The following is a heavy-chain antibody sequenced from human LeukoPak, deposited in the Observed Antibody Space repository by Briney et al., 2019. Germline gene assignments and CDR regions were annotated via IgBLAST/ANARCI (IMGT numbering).Heavy chain of an antibody. D-gene: IGHD2-2*01. Sequence: GGSLRLSCAASGFTFSSYSMNWVRQAPGKGLEWVGRIKSKTDGGTTDYAAPVKGRFTISRDDSKNTLYLQMNSLKTEDTAVYYCTTVQYQLLWYYYYYMDVWGKGTTVTVSS. CDR2: IKSKTDGGTT. V-gene: IGHV3-15*01. CDR3: TTVQYQLLWYYYYYMDV. CDR1: GFTFSSYS. J-gene: IGHJ6*03.